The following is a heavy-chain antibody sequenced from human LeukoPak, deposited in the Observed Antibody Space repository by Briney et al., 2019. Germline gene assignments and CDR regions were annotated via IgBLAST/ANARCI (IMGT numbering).Heavy chain of an antibody. J-gene: IGHJ4*02. CDR3: AKLEWYYYGSVDC. CDR2: ISSSGSTI. D-gene: IGHD3-10*01. Sequence: PGGSLRLSCAASGFTFSDYYMSWIRQAPGKGLEWVSYISSSGSTIYYADSVKGRFTISRDNAKNTLYLQMNSLRAEDTAVYYCAKLEWYYYGSVDCWGQGTLVTVSS. CDR1: GFTFSDYY. V-gene: IGHV3-11*01.